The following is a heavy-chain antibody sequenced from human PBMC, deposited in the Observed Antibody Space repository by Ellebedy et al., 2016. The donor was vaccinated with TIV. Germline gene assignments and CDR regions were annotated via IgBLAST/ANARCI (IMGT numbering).Heavy chain of an antibody. CDR3: AKNVETGYSPYAMDV. D-gene: IGHD3-22*01. CDR1: GFTFSGYW. Sequence: GGSLRLSXAASGFTFSGYWMHWVRQAPGKGLVWVSRIVDDGSRTTYADSVKGRFTISRDNAKNSLYLQMNSLRAEDTAVYYCAKNVETGYSPYAMDVWGQGTTVTVSS. CDR2: IVDDGSRT. V-gene: IGHV3-74*01. J-gene: IGHJ6*02.